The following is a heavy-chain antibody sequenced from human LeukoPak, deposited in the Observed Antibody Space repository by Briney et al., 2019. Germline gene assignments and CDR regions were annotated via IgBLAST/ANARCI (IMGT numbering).Heavy chain of an antibody. CDR3: ARAGLADY. CDR1: GFTFSSYS. CDR2: ISSSSSYI. D-gene: IGHD2-8*02. J-gene: IGHJ4*02. V-gene: IGHV3-21*01. Sequence: GGSLRLSCAASGFTFSSYSMNRVHQAPGKGLEWDSSISSSSSYIYYADSVEGRFTISRDNAKNSLYLQMNSLRAEDTAVYYCARAGLADYWGQGTLVTVSS.